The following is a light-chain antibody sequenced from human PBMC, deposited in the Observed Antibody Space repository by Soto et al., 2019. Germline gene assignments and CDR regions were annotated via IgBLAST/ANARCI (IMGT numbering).Light chain of an antibody. V-gene: IGKV1-39*01. CDR3: QQSYNSRT. J-gene: IGKJ1*01. CDR2: AAS. Sequence: DIQMTQSPSSLSASVGDRVTITCRASQNINNYLNWYQQKPGRAPQLLIYAASSLQNGVPSRFSGSGSGADFTLTISCLQSEDFATYFCQQSYNSRTFGQGTKV. CDR1: QNINNY.